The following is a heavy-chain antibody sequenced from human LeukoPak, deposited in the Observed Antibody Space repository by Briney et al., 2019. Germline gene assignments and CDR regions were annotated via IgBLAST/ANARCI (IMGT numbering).Heavy chain of an antibody. Sequence: SETLSLTCTVSGGSISSGSYYWSWIRQPAGKGLEWIGRIYTSGSTNYNPSLKSRVTISVGTSKNQFSLKLSSVTAADTAVYYCARDRGQWLVDWYFDLWGRGTLVTVSS. J-gene: IGHJ2*01. D-gene: IGHD6-19*01. CDR3: ARDRGQWLVDWYFDL. CDR1: GGSISSGSYY. CDR2: IYTSGST. V-gene: IGHV4-61*02.